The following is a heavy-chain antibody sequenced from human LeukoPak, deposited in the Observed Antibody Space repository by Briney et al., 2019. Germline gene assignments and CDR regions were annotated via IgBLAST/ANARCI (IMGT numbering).Heavy chain of an antibody. CDR1: GGSFSGYY. CDR3: ARGVGYCSSTSCSTHYYYYYYMDV. J-gene: IGHJ6*03. CDR2: INHSGST. V-gene: IGHV4-34*01. D-gene: IGHD2-2*01. Sequence: SETLSLNCAVYGGSFSGYYWSWLRPPPGQGLEWIGEINHSGSTNYNPSLKSRVTISVDTSKNQFSLKLSSVTAADTAVYYCARGVGYCSSTSCSTHYYYYYYMDVWGKGTTVTVSS.